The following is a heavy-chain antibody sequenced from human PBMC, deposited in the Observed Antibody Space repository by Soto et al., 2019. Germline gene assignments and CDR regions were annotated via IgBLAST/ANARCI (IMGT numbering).Heavy chain of an antibody. D-gene: IGHD2-2*01. V-gene: IGHV5-51*01. Sequence: GESLKISCQASGYAFTSYWIAWVRQIPGRGLEWMGIIYPGDSDTRYSPSFQGQVTISADKSITTAYLQWNSLEASDTAMYYCARGYCTTTICDPWFDPWGQGTLVTVSS. CDR3: ARGYCTTTICDPWFDP. J-gene: IGHJ5*02. CDR2: IYPGDSDT. CDR1: GYAFTSYW.